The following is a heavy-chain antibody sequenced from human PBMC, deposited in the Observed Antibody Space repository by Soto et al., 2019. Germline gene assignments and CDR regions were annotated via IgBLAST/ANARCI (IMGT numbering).Heavy chain of an antibody. Sequence: QVQLVQSGAEVKKPGASVKVSCKASGYTLTSYYMHWVRQAPGHGLELMGIINPSDGRTNYAQEFQGRVTMTRDTSTSTVYMELSSLISEDTAVYHCARGTGAASENTIDYWGQGTLVTVSS. V-gene: IGHV1-46*01. D-gene: IGHD2-8*02. J-gene: IGHJ4*02. CDR3: ARGTGAASENTIDY. CDR1: GYTLTSYY. CDR2: INPSDGRT.